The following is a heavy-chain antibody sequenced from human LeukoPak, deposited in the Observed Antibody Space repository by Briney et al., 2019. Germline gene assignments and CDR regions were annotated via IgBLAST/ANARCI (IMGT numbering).Heavy chain of an antibody. J-gene: IGHJ4*02. Sequence: SGPALVKPTQTLTLTCTLSGFSLSPSGMRVSWIRQPPGKALEWLARIDWDDDKFYSTSLKTRLTITKDTSKNQVVLTMTNMDPVDTATYYCARWNYYDSSGYYDYWGQGTLVTVSS. CDR3: ARWNYYDSSGYYDY. CDR1: GFSLSPSGMR. CDR2: IDWDDDK. V-gene: IGHV2-70*04. D-gene: IGHD3-22*01.